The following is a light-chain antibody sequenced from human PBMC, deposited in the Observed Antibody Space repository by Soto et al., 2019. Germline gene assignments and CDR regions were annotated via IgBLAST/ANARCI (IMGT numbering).Light chain of an antibody. V-gene: IGLV2-11*01. CDR1: SSGYNF. CDR3: CSYVGSYTFV. Sequence: QSALTQPRSVSGSPGQSVTISCTGISSGYNFVSWYQQHPGKAPKVLIYDVSKRPSGVPDRFSGSKSGNTASLTISGLQAEDEADYYCCSYVGSYTFVFGIGTKLTVL. J-gene: IGLJ1*01. CDR2: DVS.